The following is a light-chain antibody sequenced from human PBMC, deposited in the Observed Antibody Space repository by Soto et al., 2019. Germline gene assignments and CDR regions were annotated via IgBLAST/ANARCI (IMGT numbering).Light chain of an antibody. CDR1: DPDIGTNF. J-gene: IGLJ2*01. CDR2: GNY. CDR3: AAWDDSLNVVL. V-gene: IGLV1-44*01. Sequence: QSVLAQPPSASGTPGQTVTISCTGGDPDIGTNFVNWYQHLPGMAPKLVIFGNYQRPAGVPDRFSGSKSRTSASLAISGLQSEDEAVYYCAAWDDSLNVVLFGGGTQLTVL.